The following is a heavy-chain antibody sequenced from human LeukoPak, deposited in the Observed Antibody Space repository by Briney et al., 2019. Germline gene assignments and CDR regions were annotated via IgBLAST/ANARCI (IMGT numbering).Heavy chain of an antibody. D-gene: IGHD3-9*01. CDR2: IKNKAEGGTA. J-gene: IGHJ4*02. Sequence: GGSLRLSCAASGFTFSKAWMSWVRQAPGKGLELVGRIKNKAEGGTADYAAPVKGRFAISGDDSENTLYLQMNNLKAEDTAVYYCTTYYDILTGYNPFDYWGQGTLVTVSS. CDR1: GFTFSKAW. V-gene: IGHV3-15*01. CDR3: TTYYDILTGYNPFDY.